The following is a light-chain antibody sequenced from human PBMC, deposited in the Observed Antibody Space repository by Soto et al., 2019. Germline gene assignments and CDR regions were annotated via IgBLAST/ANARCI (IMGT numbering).Light chain of an antibody. Sequence: DIPINESPSTLSASVGDRDTIPCRASQSISSWLAWYQQKPGKAPKLLIYDASSLESGVPSRFSGSGSGTEFTLTISSLQPDDFATYYCQHYNSYWTFGQGTNVDIK. V-gene: IGKV1-5*01. CDR2: DAS. J-gene: IGKJ1*01. CDR1: QSISSW. CDR3: QHYNSYWT.